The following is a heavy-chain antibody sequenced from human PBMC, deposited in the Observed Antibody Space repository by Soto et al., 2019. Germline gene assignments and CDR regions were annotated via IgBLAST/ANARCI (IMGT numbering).Heavy chain of an antibody. CDR3: AREAGSGDYFDY. V-gene: IGHV4-31*02. CDR2: IFYSGST. Sequence: WTWLRQHPGKGLEWIGYIFYSGSTFHNPSHKSRVTISVDTSKNQFSLELSSVTAADTAVYYCAREAGSGDYFDYWGQGTLVTVSS. D-gene: IGHD1-26*01. J-gene: IGHJ4*02.